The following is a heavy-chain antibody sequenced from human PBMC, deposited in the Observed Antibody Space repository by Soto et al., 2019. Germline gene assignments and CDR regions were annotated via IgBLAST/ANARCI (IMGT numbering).Heavy chain of an antibody. J-gene: IGHJ4*02. D-gene: IGHD6-19*01. Sequence: EVQLLESGGGLVQPGGSLRLSCAASGFTFSSYVMSWVRQAPGKGLEWVSAISGSGGSTYYADSVKGRFTISRDNSKNTLYLQMNSLRAEDTAVYYCAKDGYSSGWYAYWGQGTLVTVSS. CDR2: ISGSGGST. V-gene: IGHV3-23*01. CDR1: GFTFSSYV. CDR3: AKDGYSSGWYAY.